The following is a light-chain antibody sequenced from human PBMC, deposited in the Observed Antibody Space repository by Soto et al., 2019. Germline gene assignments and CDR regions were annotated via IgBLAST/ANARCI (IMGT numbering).Light chain of an antibody. J-gene: IGKJ1*01. CDR1: QSVTSNY. Sequence: EVVLTQSPGTVSLSPGERATLSCRASQSVTSNYLAWYQQKPGQAPRHLIYAASSRATGIPDRFSGSGSGTDFTLSISRLEPEDFAVYYCQQYGSSVTWTFGQGTKVEI. V-gene: IGKV3-20*01. CDR3: QQYGSSVTWT. CDR2: AAS.